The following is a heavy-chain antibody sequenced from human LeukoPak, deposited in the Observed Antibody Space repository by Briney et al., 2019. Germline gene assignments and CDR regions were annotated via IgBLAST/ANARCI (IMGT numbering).Heavy chain of an antibody. J-gene: IGHJ4*02. V-gene: IGHV4-4*07. D-gene: IGHD2-2*02. CDR3: ARGVSAPGKCSSTSCYRGSFDY. CDR1: GGSISSYY. Sequence: SETLSLTCTVSGGSISSYYWSWIRQPAGKGLEWIGRIYSSGSTNYNPSLKSRVTMSVDTSKNQFSLKLSSVTAADTAVYYCARGVSAPGKCSSTSCYRGSFDYWGQGTLVTVSS. CDR2: IYSSGST.